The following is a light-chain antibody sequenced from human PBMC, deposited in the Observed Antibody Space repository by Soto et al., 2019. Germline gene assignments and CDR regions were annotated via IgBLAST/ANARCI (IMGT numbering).Light chain of an antibody. CDR2: KAS. CDR1: ESMSNC. V-gene: IGKV1-5*03. J-gene: IGKJ1*01. CDR3: QQYNSYSWT. Sequence: DIQMTQSPSTLSASVGDRVTITCRASESMSNCLAWYQQKPGKAPKLLIYKASSLESGVPSRFSGSGSGTEFTLTISSLQPDDFATYYCQQYNSYSWTFGQGTKVDIK.